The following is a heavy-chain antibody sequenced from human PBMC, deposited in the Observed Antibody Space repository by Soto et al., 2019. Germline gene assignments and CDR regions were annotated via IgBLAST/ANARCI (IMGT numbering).Heavy chain of an antibody. CDR1: GYIFTTYW. Sequence: GESLKISWKASGYIFTTYWISWVRQMPGKGLEWMGIMYPIDSDTKYSPSFQGRVTFSVDKSISTAYLQWSSLKASDTAMYYCATYQDPYYYGMDVWGQGTTVTVSS. V-gene: IGHV5-51*01. D-gene: IGHD2-2*01. CDR2: MYPIDSDT. CDR3: ATYQDPYYYGMDV. J-gene: IGHJ6*02.